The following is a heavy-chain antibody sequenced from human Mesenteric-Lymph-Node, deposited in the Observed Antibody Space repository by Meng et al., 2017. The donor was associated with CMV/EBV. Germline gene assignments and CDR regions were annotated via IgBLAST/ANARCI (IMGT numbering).Heavy chain of an antibody. J-gene: IGHJ4*02. D-gene: IGHD3-9*01. CDR3: VRVRYFDWQDYFDY. Sequence: ESLKISCAASGFTFSSYEMNWVRQAPGKGLEWIGSIYYSGSTYYNPSLKSRVTISVDTSKNQFSLKLSSVTAADTAVYYCVRVRYFDWQDYFDYWGQGTLVTVSS. CDR2: IYYSGST. V-gene: IGHV4-39*07. CDR1: GFTFSSYE.